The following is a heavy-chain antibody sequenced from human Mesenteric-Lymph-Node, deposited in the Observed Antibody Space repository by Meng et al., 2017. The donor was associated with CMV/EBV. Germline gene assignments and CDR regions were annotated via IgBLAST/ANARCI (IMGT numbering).Heavy chain of an antibody. CDR2: IYYSGTT. CDR3: AKGLKGVFPFGADY. CDR1: GVPISSSHYY. V-gene: IGHV4-39*07. J-gene: IGHJ4*02. D-gene: IGHD3-16*01. Sequence: SETLSLTCTVSGVPISSSHYYWGWIRQPPGKGLEWIGNIYYSGTTYYNPSLKSRVTISVDTSKNQFSLKLSSVTAADTAVYYCAKGLKGVFPFGADYWGQGTLVTVSS.